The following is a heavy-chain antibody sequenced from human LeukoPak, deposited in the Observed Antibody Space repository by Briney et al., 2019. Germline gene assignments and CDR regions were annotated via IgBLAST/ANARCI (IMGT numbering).Heavy chain of an antibody. Sequence: GGSLRLSCAASGFTFSSYWMHWVRQAPGKGLVWVSRINSDGSSTSYADSVKGRFTISRDNAKNTLYLQMNSLRAEDTAVYYCARGGELRDFDYWGQGTLVTVSS. CDR1: GFTFSSYW. CDR3: ARGGELRDFDY. V-gene: IGHV3-74*01. D-gene: IGHD1-26*01. CDR2: INSDGSST. J-gene: IGHJ4*02.